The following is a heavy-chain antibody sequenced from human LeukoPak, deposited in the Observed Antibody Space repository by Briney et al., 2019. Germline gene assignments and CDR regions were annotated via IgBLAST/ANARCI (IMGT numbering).Heavy chain of an antibody. D-gene: IGHD2-21*01. J-gene: IGHJ4*02. CDR3: ARGPYGFDY. CDR2: INHSGST. CDR1: DGSLSGYY. V-gene: IGHV4-34*01. Sequence: SETLSLTCAVYDGSLSGYYWNWFRQPPGKRLEWIGEINHSGSTTYNPPLNSGVTISSATSKNHFSLMVRSVTPADTAVYYSARGPYGFDYWGQGTLVTVSS.